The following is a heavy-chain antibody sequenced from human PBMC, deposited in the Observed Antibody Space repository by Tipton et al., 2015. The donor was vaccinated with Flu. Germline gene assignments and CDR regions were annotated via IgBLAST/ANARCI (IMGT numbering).Heavy chain of an antibody. J-gene: IGHJ4*02. Sequence: LRLSCAVYGGSFTGYYWSWIRQTPEKGLEWIAEINSGGGTNYNPSLKSRLSMSADSSKNQVSLNLTSVTAADTGVYYCARGGIRFLQWLYPHFDYWGQGTLVTVSS. CDR1: GGSFTGYY. CDR2: INSGGGT. D-gene: IGHD3-3*01. CDR3: ARGGIRFLQWLYPHFDY. V-gene: IGHV4-34*01.